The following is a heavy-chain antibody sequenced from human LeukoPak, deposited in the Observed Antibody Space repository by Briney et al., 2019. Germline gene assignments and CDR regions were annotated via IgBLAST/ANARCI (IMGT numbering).Heavy chain of an antibody. D-gene: IGHD1-26*01. CDR3: ARVPSGSYLVYFDY. J-gene: IGHJ4*02. CDR2: ISAYNGNT. V-gene: IGHV1-18*01. CDR1: GYTFTSYG. Sequence: GASVKVSCKASGYTFTSYGISWVRQAPGQGLEWMGWISAYNGNTNYAQKLQGRVTMTRNTSISTAYMELSSLRSEDTAVYYCARVPSGSYLVYFDYWGQGTLVTVSS.